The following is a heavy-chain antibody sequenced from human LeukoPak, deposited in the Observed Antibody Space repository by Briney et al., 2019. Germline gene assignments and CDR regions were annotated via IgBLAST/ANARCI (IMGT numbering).Heavy chain of an antibody. V-gene: IGHV4-34*01. J-gene: IGHJ4*02. D-gene: IGHD5-12*01. CDR3: ARYRGGSGYHFDY. Sequence: PSETLSLTCAVYGGSFSGYYWSWIRQPPGKGLEWIGEINHSGSTNYNPSLMSRVTTSVDTSKKQFSLKLSSVTAADTAVYYCARYRGGSGYHFDYWGQGTWSPSPQ. CDR2: INHSGST. CDR1: GGSFSGYY.